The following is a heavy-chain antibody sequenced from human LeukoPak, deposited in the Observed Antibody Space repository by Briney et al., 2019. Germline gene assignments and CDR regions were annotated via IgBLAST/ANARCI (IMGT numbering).Heavy chain of an antibody. CDR3: ANAAGTTIDYWFDP. V-gene: IGHV7-4-1*02. Sequence: GASVKVSCKASGGTFSSYAISWVRQAPGQGLEWMGWINTNTGNPTYAQGFTGRFVFSLDTSVSTAYLQISSLKAEDTAVYYCANAAGTTIDYWFDPWGQGTLVTVSS. D-gene: IGHD1-1*01. CDR1: GGTFSSYA. CDR2: INTNTGNP. J-gene: IGHJ5*02.